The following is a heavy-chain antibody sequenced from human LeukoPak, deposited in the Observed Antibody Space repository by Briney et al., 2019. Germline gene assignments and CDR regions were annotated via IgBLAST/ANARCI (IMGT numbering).Heavy chain of an antibody. V-gene: IGHV4-59*01. D-gene: IGHD3-10*01. CDR3: ARDNIAGSGSSD. CDR1: GGSISSYY. J-gene: IGHJ4*02. Sequence: SETLSLTCTVSGGSISSYYWSWIWQPPGKGLEWIGYIYYSGSTNYNPSLKSRVTISVDTSKNQFSLKLSSVTAADTAVYYCARDNIAGSGSSDWGQGTLVTVSS. CDR2: IYYSGST.